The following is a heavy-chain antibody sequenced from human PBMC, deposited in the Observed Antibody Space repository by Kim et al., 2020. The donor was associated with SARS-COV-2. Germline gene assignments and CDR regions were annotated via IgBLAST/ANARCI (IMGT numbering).Heavy chain of an antibody. D-gene: IGHD2-2*01. CDR2: ISSSSYT. V-gene: IGHV3-11*05. CDR1: GFTFSDYY. J-gene: IGHJ6*02. Sequence: GGSLRLSCAASGFTFSDYYMSWIRQAPGKGLEWVSYISSSSYTNYADSVKGRFTISRDNAKNSLYLQMNSLRAEDTAVYYCARDGVVVVPAAERNYYYYGMDVWGQGTTVTVSS. CDR3: ARDGVVVVPAAERNYYYYGMDV.